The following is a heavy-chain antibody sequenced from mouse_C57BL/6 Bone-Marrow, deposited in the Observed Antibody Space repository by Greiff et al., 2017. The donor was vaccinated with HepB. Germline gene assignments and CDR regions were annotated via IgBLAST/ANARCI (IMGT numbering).Heavy chain of an antibody. J-gene: IGHJ3*01. CDR1: GFTFSDYG. CDR2: ISSGSSTI. Sequence: EVKVVESGGGLVKPGGSLKLSCAASGFTFSDYGMHWVRQAPEKGLEWVAYISSGSSTIYYADTVKGRLTISSDNAKNTLFLQMTSLRSEDTAMYYCARGYYYGSSLAWFAYWGQGTLVTVSA. D-gene: IGHD1-1*01. CDR3: ARGYYYGSSLAWFAY. V-gene: IGHV5-17*01.